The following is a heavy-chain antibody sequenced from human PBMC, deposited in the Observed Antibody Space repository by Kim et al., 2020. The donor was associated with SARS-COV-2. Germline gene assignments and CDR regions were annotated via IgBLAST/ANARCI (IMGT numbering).Heavy chain of an antibody. V-gene: IGHV4-34*01. CDR2: KNQYGNM. Sequence: SETLSLTCALKSGSFSVYYWTWIRQSPGSGLEWNGKKNQYGNMKYKQSLQKRVTISLDTSKNHFSLQLTSVTAADTAVYYCARRQTVRALEYWGQGTRVTVAS. CDR1: SGSFSVYY. D-gene: IGHD3-3*01. CDR3: ARRQTVRALEY. J-gene: IGHJ4*02.